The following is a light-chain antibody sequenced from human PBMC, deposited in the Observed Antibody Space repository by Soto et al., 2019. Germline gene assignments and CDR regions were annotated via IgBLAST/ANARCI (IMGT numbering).Light chain of an antibody. CDR1: QSVASN. CDR2: GAS. J-gene: IGKJ5*01. Sequence: IVMTQSPATLSVSPGESVTLSCRASQSVASNLAWYQQRPGQAPSLLIFGASTRAPGIPGRFNGSGSGTDLTITISSLQSEDFAVYHCQHYNNWPITFGQGTRLEIK. V-gene: IGKV3-15*01. CDR3: QHYNNWPIT.